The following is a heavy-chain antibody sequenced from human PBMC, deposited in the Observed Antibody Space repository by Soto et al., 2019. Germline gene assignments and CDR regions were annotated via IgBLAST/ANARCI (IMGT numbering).Heavy chain of an antibody. D-gene: IGHD4-17*01. V-gene: IGHV3-23*01. J-gene: IGHJ6*02. CDR3: AKDFDYGGNSGYYYYGMDV. CDR1: GFTFSSYA. CDR2: ISGSGGST. Sequence: PGGSLRLSCAASGFTFSSYAMSWVRQAPGMGLEWVSAISGSGGSTYYADSVKGRFTISRDNSKNTLYLQMNSLRAEDTAVYYCAKDFDYGGNSGYYYYGMDVWGQGTTVTSP.